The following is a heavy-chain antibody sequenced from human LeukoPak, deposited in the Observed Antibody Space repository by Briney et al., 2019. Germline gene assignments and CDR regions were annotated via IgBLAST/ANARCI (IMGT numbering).Heavy chain of an antibody. CDR3: ARRYCSGGSCYPNYYYYYMDV. CDR2: ISSSSSTI. CDR1: GFTFSSYS. Sequence: GGSLRLSCAASGFTFSSYSMNWVRQAPGKGLEWVSYISSSSSTIYYADSVKGRFTISRDNAKNSLYLQMNSLRAEDTAVYYCARRYCSGGSCYPNYYYYYMDVWGKGTTVTVSS. V-gene: IGHV3-48*01. J-gene: IGHJ6*03. D-gene: IGHD2-15*01.